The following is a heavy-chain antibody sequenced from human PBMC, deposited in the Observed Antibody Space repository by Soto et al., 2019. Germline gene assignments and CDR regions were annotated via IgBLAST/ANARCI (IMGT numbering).Heavy chain of an antibody. Sequence: PGGSLRLSCAASGFTFSSYSMNWVRQAPGKGLEWVSYISSSSSTIYYADSVKGRFTISRDNAKNSLYLQMNSLRDEDTAVYYCARDSGYSSSWYYFDYWGQGTLVTVSS. V-gene: IGHV3-48*02. D-gene: IGHD6-13*01. CDR2: ISSSSSTI. CDR1: GFTFSSYS. J-gene: IGHJ4*02. CDR3: ARDSGYSSSWYYFDY.